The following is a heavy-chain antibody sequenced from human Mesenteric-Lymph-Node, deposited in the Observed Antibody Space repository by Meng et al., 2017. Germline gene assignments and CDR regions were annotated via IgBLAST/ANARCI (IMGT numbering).Heavy chain of an antibody. V-gene: IGHV4-31*03. CDR2: IYYSGST. CDR1: GGSVSSGGYY. CDR3: ERVSSGWEYFDY. J-gene: IGHJ4*02. Sequence: VRVQELGPGLVTPLQPLSLTCTVCGGSVSSGGYYWTWIGQHPGKGLEWFGQIYYSGSTFYNPSIKRRVIISIDTSKNQFSLNLRSVTAADTDVYYCERVSSGWEYFDYWGQGTLVTVFS. D-gene: IGHD3-22*01.